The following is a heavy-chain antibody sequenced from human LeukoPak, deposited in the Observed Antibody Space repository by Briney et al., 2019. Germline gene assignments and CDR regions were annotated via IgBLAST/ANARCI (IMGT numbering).Heavy chain of an antibody. V-gene: IGHV3-33*01. CDR3: ARNYYEDSGYQESTFNY. CDR1: GFTFSNYG. Sequence: GGSLRLSCAASGFTFSNYGMHWVRQAPGKGLEWVAGVWYDGGYKYYADSVKGRFTISRDNSKNTLFLQMDSLRAEDTAVYYCARNYYEDSGYQESTFNYWGQGTLVTVSS. D-gene: IGHD3-22*01. J-gene: IGHJ4*02. CDR2: VWYDGGYK.